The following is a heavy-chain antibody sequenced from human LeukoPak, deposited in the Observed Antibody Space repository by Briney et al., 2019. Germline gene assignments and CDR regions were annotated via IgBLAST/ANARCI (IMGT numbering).Heavy chain of an antibody. CDR1: GYSFTSYW. D-gene: IGHD3-22*01. V-gene: IGHV5-51*01. Sequence: GESLKISCKGSGYSFTSYWIGWVRQMPGKGLEWMGIIYPGDSDTRYSPSFQGQVTISADKSISTAYLQWSSLKASDTAMYCCAAYYYDSSGDVDDAFDIWGQGTMVTVSS. CDR3: AAYYYDSSGDVDDAFDI. CDR2: IYPGDSDT. J-gene: IGHJ3*02.